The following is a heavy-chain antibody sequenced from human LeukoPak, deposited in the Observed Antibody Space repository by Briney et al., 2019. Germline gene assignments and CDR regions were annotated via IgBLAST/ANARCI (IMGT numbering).Heavy chain of an antibody. CDR3: ARQFYDSSGLDY. V-gene: IGHV3-48*03. CDR1: GFTFSSYE. CDR2: ISSSGSTI. Sequence: GGSLRLSCAASGFTFSSYEMNWVRQAPGKGLECVSYISSSGSTIYYADSVKGRFTISRDNAKNSLYLQMNSLRAEDTAVYYCARQFYDSSGLDYWGQGTLVTVSS. J-gene: IGHJ4*02. D-gene: IGHD3-22*01.